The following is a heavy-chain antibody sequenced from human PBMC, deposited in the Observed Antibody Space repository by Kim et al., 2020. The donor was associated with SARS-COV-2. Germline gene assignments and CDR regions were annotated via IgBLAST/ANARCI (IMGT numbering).Heavy chain of an antibody. V-gene: IGHV1-46*01. Sequence: GRVTMTRDTSTSTVYMELSSLRSEDTAVYYCARASHDSSGYYYGGGAFDIWGQGTMVTVSS. J-gene: IGHJ3*02. D-gene: IGHD3-22*01. CDR3: ARASHDSSGYYYGGGAFDI.